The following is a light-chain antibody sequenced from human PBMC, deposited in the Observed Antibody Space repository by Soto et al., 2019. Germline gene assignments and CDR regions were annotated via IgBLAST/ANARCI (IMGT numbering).Light chain of an antibody. CDR3: AAWDDSLNGPV. J-gene: IGLJ3*02. CDR1: SSNMGNNT. CDR2: GNN. Sequence: QSVLTQPPSASGTPGQRVTISCSGSSSNMGNNTVNWYQQLPGTAPKLLIYGNNHRTSGVPDRFSGSKSGTSASLANSGLQSEDEADYFCAAWDDSLNGPVFGGGTKLTVL. V-gene: IGLV1-44*01.